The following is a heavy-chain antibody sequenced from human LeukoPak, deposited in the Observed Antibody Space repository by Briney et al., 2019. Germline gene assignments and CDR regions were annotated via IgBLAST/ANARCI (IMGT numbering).Heavy chain of an antibody. CDR3: ARGVSGSYYAFDY. D-gene: IGHD1-26*01. J-gene: IGHJ4*02. Sequence: GGSLRLSCAPSGFTFTGYAMSWVRQAPGKGLEWVSTIGTSTSSTYYADSVKGRFTISRDNSKNTLYLQMNSLRAEDTAVYYCARGVSGSYYAFDYWGQGTLVTVSS. V-gene: IGHV3-23*01. CDR2: IGTSTSST. CDR1: GFTFTGYA.